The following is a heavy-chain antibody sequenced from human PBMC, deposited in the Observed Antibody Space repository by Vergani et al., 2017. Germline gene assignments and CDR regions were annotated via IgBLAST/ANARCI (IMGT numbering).Heavy chain of an antibody. V-gene: IGHV4-34*01. Sequence: QVQLQQWGAGLLKPSETLSPTCAVYGGSFSGYYWSWIRQPPGKGLEWIGEINHSGSTNYNPSLKSRVTISVDTSKNQFSLKLSSVTAADTAVYYCARAPLLGYCSSTSCYSVVFDYWGQGTLVTVSS. CDR3: ARAPLLGYCSSTSCYSVVFDY. CDR2: INHSGST. J-gene: IGHJ4*02. D-gene: IGHD2-2*01. CDR1: GGSFSGYY.